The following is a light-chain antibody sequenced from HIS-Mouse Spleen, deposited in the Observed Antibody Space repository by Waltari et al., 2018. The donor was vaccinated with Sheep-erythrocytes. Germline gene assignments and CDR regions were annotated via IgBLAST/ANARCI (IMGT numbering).Light chain of an antibody. J-gene: IGLJ2*01. CDR3: QAWDSSTAWNVV. Sequence: SYELTQPPSVSVSPGQTASITCSGDKLGDKYACWYKQKPGQSPVLVSYQDSKRPSGIPERFAGSNSGNTATLTISGTQAMDEADYYCQAWDSSTAWNVVFGGGTKLTVL. CDR1: KLGDKY. V-gene: IGLV3-1*01. CDR2: QDS.